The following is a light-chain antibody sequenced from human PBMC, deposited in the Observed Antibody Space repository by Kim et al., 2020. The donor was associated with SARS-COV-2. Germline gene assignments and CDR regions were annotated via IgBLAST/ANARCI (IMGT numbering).Light chain of an antibody. Sequence: TSVGDRVTIICLASQNINSYLNWYQQKPGRAPNLLIFAASTLQSGVPSRFSGGGSGTDFTLTISSLQPDGFATYYCQQSFSYPRKFGQGTKVDIK. V-gene: IGKV1-39*01. CDR2: AAS. CDR3: QQSFSYPRK. CDR1: QNINSY. J-gene: IGKJ1*01.